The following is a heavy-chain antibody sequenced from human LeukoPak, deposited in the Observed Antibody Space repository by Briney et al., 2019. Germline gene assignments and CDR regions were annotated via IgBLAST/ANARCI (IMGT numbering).Heavy chain of an antibody. Sequence: GGSLRLSCAASGFTVSSNYMSWVRQAPGKGLEWVSYISSSGSTIYYADSVKGRFTISRDNAKNSLYLQMNSLRAEDTAVYYCARVQKDYYDSSGYLSYWGQGTLVTVSS. V-gene: IGHV3-11*04. CDR1: GFTVSSNY. CDR3: ARVQKDYYDSSGYLSY. J-gene: IGHJ4*02. CDR2: ISSSGSTI. D-gene: IGHD3-22*01.